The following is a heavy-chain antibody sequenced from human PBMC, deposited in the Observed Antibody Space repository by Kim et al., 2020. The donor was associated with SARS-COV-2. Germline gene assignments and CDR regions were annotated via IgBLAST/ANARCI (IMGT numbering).Heavy chain of an antibody. D-gene: IGHD4-17*01. Sequence: SQTLSLTCTVSGGSISSYYWSWIWQPPGKGLEWIGYIYYSGSTNYNPSLKSRVTISVDTSKNQFSLKLSSVTAADTAVYYCARRDGDYEFDYWGQGTLVT. CDR3: ARRDGDYEFDY. V-gene: IGHV4-59*08. CDR1: GGSISSYY. J-gene: IGHJ4*02. CDR2: IYYSGST.